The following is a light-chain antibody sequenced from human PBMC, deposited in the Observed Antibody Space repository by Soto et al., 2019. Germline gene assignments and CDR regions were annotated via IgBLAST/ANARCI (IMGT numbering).Light chain of an antibody. CDR2: SNN. CDR1: SSNIGSKT. V-gene: IGLV1-44*01. J-gene: IGLJ2*01. Sequence: QSVLTQPPSASGTPGQRVTISCSGNSSNIGSKTVNWYQQLPGTAPKLLIYSNNQPPSGVPDRFSGSKSGTSASLAISGLQSEDEADYYCAAWDDSLNGVVFGGGTKLTVL. CDR3: AAWDDSLNGVV.